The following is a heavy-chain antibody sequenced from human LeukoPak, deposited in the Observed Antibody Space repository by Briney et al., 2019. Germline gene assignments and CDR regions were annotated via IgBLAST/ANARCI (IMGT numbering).Heavy chain of an antibody. V-gene: IGHV4-39*07. D-gene: IGHD3-22*01. J-gene: IGHJ4*02. Sequence: SETLSLTCTVSGGSIISTDDYWGWIRQPPGKGPEWIGSIYYTGSTYHNPSLKSRVTISVDKSKNQFSLKLSSVTAADTAVYYCASTVVMSFYYFDYWGQGTLVTVSS. CDR3: ASTVVMSFYYFDY. CDR1: GGSIISTDDY. CDR2: IYYTGST.